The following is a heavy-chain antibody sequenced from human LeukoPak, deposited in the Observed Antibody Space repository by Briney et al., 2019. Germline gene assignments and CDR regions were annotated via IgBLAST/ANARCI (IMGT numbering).Heavy chain of an antibody. D-gene: IGHD2-15*01. V-gene: IGHV3-11*01. Sequence: PGGSLRLSCAASGFTFSDYYMSWIRQAPGKGLEWVSYISSSGGTIYYADSEKGRFTISRDNAKNSLYLQMNSLRAEDTAVYYCARYSAATSFDYWGQGTLVTVSS. J-gene: IGHJ4*02. CDR3: ARYSAATSFDY. CDR1: GFTFSDYY. CDR2: ISSSGGTI.